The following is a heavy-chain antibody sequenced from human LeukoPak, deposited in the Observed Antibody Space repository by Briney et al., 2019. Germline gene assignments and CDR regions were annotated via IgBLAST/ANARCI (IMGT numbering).Heavy chain of an antibody. D-gene: IGHD2-15*01. V-gene: IGHV4-34*01. CDR2: INHSGST. J-gene: IGHJ4*02. CDR3: ARLSLHCSGGSCYRGAFDS. Sequence: SETLSLTCAVYGGSFSGYYWSWIRQPPGKGLEWIGEINHSGSTNYNPSLKSRVAISIDTSKNQFSLNLSSVTAADTAVYYCARLSLHCSGGSCYRGAFDSWGQGTLSTVSS. CDR1: GGSFSGYY.